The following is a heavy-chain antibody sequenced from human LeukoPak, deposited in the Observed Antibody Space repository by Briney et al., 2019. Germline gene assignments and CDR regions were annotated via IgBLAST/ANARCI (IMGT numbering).Heavy chain of an antibody. J-gene: IGHJ4*02. Sequence: PGGSLRLSCAASGFTFSSYAMSWVRQAPGKGLGWVSLISGSGGSTYYADSVKGRFTISRDNSKNTLYLQMNSLRAEDTAVYYCAKDQKMHEDYWGQGTLVTVSS. CDR1: GFTFSSYA. CDR2: ISGSGGST. CDR3: AKDQKMHEDY. V-gene: IGHV3-23*01.